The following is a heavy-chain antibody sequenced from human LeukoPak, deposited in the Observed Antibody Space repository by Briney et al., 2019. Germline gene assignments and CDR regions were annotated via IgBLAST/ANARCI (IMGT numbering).Heavy chain of an antibody. Sequence: SETLSLTCTVSGGSITSGGHYWTWIRQSPGKGLEWIGSVFYSGITFYNPSLTSRLTISVDTSRNQFSLKLSSVTAADTANYYCARRDCSRSSCFYWSFDLWGRGTLLTVSS. CDR2: VFYSGIT. V-gene: IGHV4-39*07. D-gene: IGHD2-2*01. CDR3: ARRDCSRSSCFYWSFDL. CDR1: GGSITSGGHY. J-gene: IGHJ2*01.